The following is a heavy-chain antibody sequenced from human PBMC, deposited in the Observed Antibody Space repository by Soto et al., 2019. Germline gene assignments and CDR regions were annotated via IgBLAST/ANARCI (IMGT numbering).Heavy chain of an antibody. J-gene: IGHJ4*02. CDR3: ARDSQYSTSWQRFDS. V-gene: IGHV1-18*01. CDR1: GYTFTNYA. Sequence: QVQLVQYGGELKKPGASVKVSCKASGYTFTNYAISWVRQAPGRGLEWMGWVNTYNGNPNYAQIFQGRVTMTTDTSTGTAYMELRSLKSDDSAIYYCARDSQYSTSWQRFDSWGQGTLVTVSS. D-gene: IGHD6-13*01. CDR2: VNTYNGNP.